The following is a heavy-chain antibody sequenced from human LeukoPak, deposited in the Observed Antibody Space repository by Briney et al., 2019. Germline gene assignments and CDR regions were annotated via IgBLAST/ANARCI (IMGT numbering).Heavy chain of an antibody. D-gene: IGHD3-10*01. CDR1: GFTLSSYS. CDR2: ISSSSSYI. Sequence: GGSLRLSCAASGFTLSSYSMNWVRQAPGKGLEWVSSISSSSSYIYYADSVKGRFTISRDNAKNSLYLQMNSLRADDTAMYYCARAVTYFYGSVTYDWFESWGQGTLVTVSS. V-gene: IGHV3-21*01. CDR3: ARAVTYFYGSVTYDWFES. J-gene: IGHJ5*01.